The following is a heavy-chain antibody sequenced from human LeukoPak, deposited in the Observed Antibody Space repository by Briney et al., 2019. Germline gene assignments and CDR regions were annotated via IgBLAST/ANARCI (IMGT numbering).Heavy chain of an antibody. Sequence: GGSLRLSCAASGFSVSDSYMSWIRQAPGKGLEWVSLISIGGTTYYGRSVKGRFIISRDNSKNTLYLQMDSLRVDDTAMYYCARDFTDEWLVDWGQGTLVTVSS. CDR1: GFSVSDSY. CDR3: ARDFTDEWLVD. CDR2: ISIGGTT. D-gene: IGHD6-19*01. V-gene: IGHV3-53*01. J-gene: IGHJ4*02.